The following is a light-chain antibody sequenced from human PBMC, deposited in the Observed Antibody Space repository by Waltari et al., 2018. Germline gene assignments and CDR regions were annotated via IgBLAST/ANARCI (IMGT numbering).Light chain of an antibody. J-gene: IGLJ3*02. Sequence: SYVLTQPLSVSVAPGQTATITCGGNNIERRGVHWYQQQPGHAPALVIYDDSERHTRTPARFSGSRSGNAATVTMIRVEAGDEADYYCQVWDSTINFRVFGGGTTLTVL. CDR3: QVWDSTINFRV. CDR1: NIERRG. V-gene: IGLV3-21*02. CDR2: DDS.